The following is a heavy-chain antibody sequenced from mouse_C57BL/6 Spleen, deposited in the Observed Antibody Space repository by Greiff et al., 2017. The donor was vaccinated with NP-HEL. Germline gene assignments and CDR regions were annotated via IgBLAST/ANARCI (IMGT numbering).Heavy chain of an antibody. V-gene: IGHV5-15*01. CDR3: ARQGGYGSSYGYFDV. Sequence: EVMLVESGGGLVQPGGSLKLSCAASGFTFSDYGMAWVRQAPRKGPEWVAFISNLAYSIYYADTVTGRFTISRENAKNTLYLEMSSLRSEDTAMYYCARQGGYGSSYGYFDVWGTGTTVTVSS. D-gene: IGHD1-1*01. CDR1: GFTFSDYG. J-gene: IGHJ1*03. CDR2: ISNLAYSI.